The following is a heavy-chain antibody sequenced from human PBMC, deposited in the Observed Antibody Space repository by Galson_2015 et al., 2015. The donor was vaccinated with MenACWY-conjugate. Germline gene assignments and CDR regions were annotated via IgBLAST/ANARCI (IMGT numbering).Heavy chain of an antibody. CDR2: INPGGSST. V-gene: IGHV3-74*01. Sequence: SLRLSCAASGFIFNTYWMHWVRQAPGKGLVWVSRINPGGSSTTYADSVKDRFTTSRDNAKNTLHLQMNSLRPEDTAVFYCAKSRGASFYFDSWGQGTLVTVSS. CDR3: AKSRGASFYFDS. D-gene: IGHD1-26*01. J-gene: IGHJ4*02. CDR1: GFIFNTYW.